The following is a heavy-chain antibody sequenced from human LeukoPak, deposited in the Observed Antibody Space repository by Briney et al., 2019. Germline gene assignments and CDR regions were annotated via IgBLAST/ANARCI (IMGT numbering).Heavy chain of an antibody. D-gene: IGHD4-11*01. V-gene: IGHV4-59*01. CDR1: GGSISSYS. Sequence: SETLSLTCTVSGGSISSYSWSWIRQPPGKGLEWIGYISYGGVTNYSTYLKSRVTISLDTSKRQFSLELGSVTAADTAMYYCARRSTVTTRDIFYYYMDVWGKGTTVTVSS. CDR3: ARRSTVTTRDIFYYYMDV. J-gene: IGHJ6*03. CDR2: ISYGGVT.